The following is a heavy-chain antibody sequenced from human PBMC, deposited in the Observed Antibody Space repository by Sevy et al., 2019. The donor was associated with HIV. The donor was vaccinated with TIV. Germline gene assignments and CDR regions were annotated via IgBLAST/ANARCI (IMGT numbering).Heavy chain of an antibody. CDR3: AREAQQLVRGYHYGMDV. Sequence: GGSLRLPCAASGFTFSSYWMSWVRQAPGKGLEWVANIKQDGSEKYYVDSVKGRFTISRDNAKNSLYLQMNSLRAEDTAVYYCAREAQQLVRGYHYGMDVWGQRTAVTVSS. D-gene: IGHD6-13*01. CDR2: IKQDGSEK. J-gene: IGHJ6*02. V-gene: IGHV3-7*03. CDR1: GFTFSSYW.